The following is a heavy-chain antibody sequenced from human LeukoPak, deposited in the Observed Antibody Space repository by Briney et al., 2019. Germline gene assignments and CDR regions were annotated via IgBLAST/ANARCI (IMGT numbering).Heavy chain of an antibody. CDR3: ARAYRLLAVAGTNYYYYMDV. CDR1: GGSISSYY. V-gene: IGHV4-59*01. J-gene: IGHJ6*03. CDR2: IYYSGST. Sequence: PSETLSLTCTVSGGSISSYYWSWMRQPPGKGLEWIGYIYYSGSTNYNPSLKSRVTISVDTSKNQFSLKLSSVTAADTAVYYCARAYRLLAVAGTNYYYYMDVWGTGTTVTVSS. D-gene: IGHD6-19*01.